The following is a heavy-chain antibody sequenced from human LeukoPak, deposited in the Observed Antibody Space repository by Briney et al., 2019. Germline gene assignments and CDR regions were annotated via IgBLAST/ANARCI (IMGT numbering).Heavy chain of an antibody. J-gene: IGHJ6*03. CDR1: GFTFSSYD. Sequence: GGSLRLSCAASGFTFSSYDMSWVRQAPGKGLEWVSGISGSGGSTYYADAVKGRFTISRDNSKSTLYLQMNSLRAEDTAVYYCAKDARFLESHMDVWGKGATVTVSS. CDR3: AKDARFLESHMDV. D-gene: IGHD3-3*01. V-gene: IGHV3-23*01. CDR2: ISGSGGST.